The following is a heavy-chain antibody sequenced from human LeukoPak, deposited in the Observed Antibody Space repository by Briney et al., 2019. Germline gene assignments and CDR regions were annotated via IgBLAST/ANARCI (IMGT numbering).Heavy chain of an antibody. D-gene: IGHD5-12*01. V-gene: IGHV4-34*01. CDR2: INHSGST. Sequence: SETLSLTCAVYGGSFSGYYWSWIRQPPGKGLEWIGEINHSGSTNYNPSLKSRVTISEDTSKNQFSLKLSSVTAADTAVYYCARVAGYPNYYFDYWGQGTLVTVSS. CDR1: GGSFSGYY. CDR3: ARVAGYPNYYFDY. J-gene: IGHJ4*02.